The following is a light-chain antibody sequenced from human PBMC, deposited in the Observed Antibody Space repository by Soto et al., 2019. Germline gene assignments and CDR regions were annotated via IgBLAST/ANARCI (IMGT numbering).Light chain of an antibody. CDR2: AAS. V-gene: IGKV1-39*01. J-gene: IGKJ1*01. Sequence: DIQMTQSPASLSASVVDRVSVTCLASQSISSYLNWYQQKPGKAPKLLIYAASSLQSGVPSRFSGSGSGTDFTLTISSLQPEDFATYYCQQSYSTPPTFGQGTKVDI. CDR1: QSISSY. CDR3: QQSYSTPPT.